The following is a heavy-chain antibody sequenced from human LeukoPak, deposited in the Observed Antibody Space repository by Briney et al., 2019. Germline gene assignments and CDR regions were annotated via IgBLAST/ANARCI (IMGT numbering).Heavy chain of an antibody. Sequence: GGSLRLSCAASGFTFSSYDMHWVRQATGKGLEWVSAIGTAGDTYYPGSVKGRFTISRENAKNSLYLQMNSLRAGDTAVYYCARVRGYYDSSGYYYYYGMDVWGQGTTVTVSS. J-gene: IGHJ6*02. CDR3: ARVRGYYDSSGYYYYYGMDV. CDR2: IGTAGDT. CDR1: GFTFSSYD. V-gene: IGHV3-13*01. D-gene: IGHD3-22*01.